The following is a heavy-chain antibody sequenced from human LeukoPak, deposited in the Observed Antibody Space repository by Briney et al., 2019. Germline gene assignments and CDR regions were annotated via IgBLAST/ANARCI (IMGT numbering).Heavy chain of an antibody. CDR2: ISGSGGST. CDR1: GFTFSSYA. Sequence: PGGSLRLSCAASGFTFSSYAMSWVRQAPGKGLEWVSTISGSGGSTYYADSVKGRFTFSRDNSKNTLYLQMNSLRADDTAVYYCANNMTTVTAFDYWGQGTLVTASS. D-gene: IGHD4-17*01. CDR3: ANNMTTVTAFDY. J-gene: IGHJ4*02. V-gene: IGHV3-23*01.